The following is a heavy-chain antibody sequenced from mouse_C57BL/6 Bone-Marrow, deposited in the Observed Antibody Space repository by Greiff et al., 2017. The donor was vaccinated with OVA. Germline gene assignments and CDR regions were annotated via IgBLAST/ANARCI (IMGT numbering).Heavy chain of an antibody. D-gene: IGHD1-1*01. V-gene: IGHV1-15*01. CDR1: GYTFTDYE. CDR3: TRVDITTVVATGRVAY. CDR2: IDPETGGT. Sequence: QVQLQQSGAELVRPGASVTLSCKASGYTFTDYEMHWVKQTPVHGLEWIGAIDPETGGTAYNQKFKGKAILTADKSSSTAYMELRSLTSEDSAVYYCTRVDITTVVATGRVAYWGQGTLVTVSA. J-gene: IGHJ3*01.